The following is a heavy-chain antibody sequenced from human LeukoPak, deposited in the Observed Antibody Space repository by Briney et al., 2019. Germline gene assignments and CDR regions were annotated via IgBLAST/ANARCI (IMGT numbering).Heavy chain of an antibody. CDR2: TYYRSKWYN. CDR1: GDSISSYY. CDR3: ARDLVVGATVSPLDY. Sequence: PSGTLSLTCTVSGDSISSYYWNWIRQSPSRGLEWLGGTYYRSKWYNDYAVSVKSRITINPDTSKNQFSLQLNSVTPEDTAVYYCARDLVVGATVSPLDYWGQGTLVTVSS. V-gene: IGHV6-1*01. J-gene: IGHJ4*02. D-gene: IGHD1-26*01.